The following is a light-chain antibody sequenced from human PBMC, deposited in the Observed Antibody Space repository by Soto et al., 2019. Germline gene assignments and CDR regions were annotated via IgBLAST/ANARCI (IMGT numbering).Light chain of an antibody. V-gene: IGLV3-21*04. Sequence: SYELTHPPSVSVAPGKTARITWGGNNIGSKSVHWYQQKPGQAPVLVIYYDSDRPSGIPERFSGSNSGNTATLTISRVEAGDEADYYCQVWDSSSDHVVFGGGTKRTVL. J-gene: IGLJ2*01. CDR2: YDS. CDR1: NIGSKS. CDR3: QVWDSSSDHVV.